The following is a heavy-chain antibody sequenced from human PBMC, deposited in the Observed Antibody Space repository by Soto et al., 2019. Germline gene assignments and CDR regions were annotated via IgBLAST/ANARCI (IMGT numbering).Heavy chain of an antibody. CDR1: DFSFRNYG. CDR2: ISYDGRNK. Sequence: QERVVESGGGEVQPGTSLRLSCVASDFSFRNYGMHWVRQAPGKGLEWVADISYDGRNKYYAESVKGRFTIYRDNSKNTLYLQMNSLRTEDTAVYYCAKDWRWEQQIYGMNVWGQGTTVTVSS. J-gene: IGHJ6*02. CDR3: AKDWRWEQQIYGMNV. V-gene: IGHV3-30*18. D-gene: IGHD1-26*01.